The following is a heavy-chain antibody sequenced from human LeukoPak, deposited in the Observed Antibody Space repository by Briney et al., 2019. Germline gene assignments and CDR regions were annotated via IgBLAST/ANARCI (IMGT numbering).Heavy chain of an antibody. CDR1: GYTFTSYD. CDR3: ARGRLGGSYLGTSFDY. CDR2: MNPNSGNT. J-gene: IGHJ4*02. D-gene: IGHD2-15*01. Sequence: ASVKVSCKASGYTFTSYDINWVRQATGQGLEWMGWMNPNSGNTGYAQKFQGRGTMTRNTSISTAYMELSSLRSEDTAVYYCARGRLGGSYLGTSFDYWGQGTLVTVSS. V-gene: IGHV1-8*01.